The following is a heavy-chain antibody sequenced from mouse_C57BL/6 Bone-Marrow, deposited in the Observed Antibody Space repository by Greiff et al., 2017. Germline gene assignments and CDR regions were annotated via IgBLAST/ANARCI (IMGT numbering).Heavy chain of an antibody. D-gene: IGHD2-4*01. CDR2: ISSGGSYT. CDR1: GFTFSSYG. J-gene: IGHJ2*01. CDR3: ARLITIFDY. Sequence: EVKVVESGGDLVKPGGSLKLSCAASGFTFSSYGMSWVRQTPDKRLEWVATISSGGSYTYYPDSVKGRFTISRDNAKNTLYLQMSSLKSEDTAMYYCARLITIFDYWGQGTTLTVSS. V-gene: IGHV5-6*01.